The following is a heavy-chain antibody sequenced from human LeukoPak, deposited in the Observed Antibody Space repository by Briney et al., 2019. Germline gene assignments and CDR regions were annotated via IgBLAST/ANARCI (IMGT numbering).Heavy chain of an antibody. D-gene: IGHD3-10*01. CDR3: ARGYYGSGSFDAFDI. CDR2: IKQDGSEK. V-gene: IGHV3-7*01. J-gene: IGHJ3*02. Sequence: GGSLRLSCAASGFTFSSYWMSWVRQAPGKGLEWVANIKQDGSEKYYVDSVKGRFTISRDNAKNSLYLQMNSLRAGDTAVYYCARGYYGSGSFDAFDIWGQGTMVTVSS. CDR1: GFTFSSYW.